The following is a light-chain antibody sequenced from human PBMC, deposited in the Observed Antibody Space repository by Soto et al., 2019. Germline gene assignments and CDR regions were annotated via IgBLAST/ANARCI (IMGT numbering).Light chain of an antibody. Sequence: EIVMTQSPATLSASPGERATLSCRASQSVGSNLAWYQQKPGQAPRLLIFGASTRATGVPDRFSGSGSGTDFALTISRVEPEDFAIYFCQQYGSSPGTFGQGTKVDIK. CDR1: QSVGSN. CDR3: QQYGSSPGT. V-gene: IGKV3-20*01. CDR2: GAS. J-gene: IGKJ1*01.